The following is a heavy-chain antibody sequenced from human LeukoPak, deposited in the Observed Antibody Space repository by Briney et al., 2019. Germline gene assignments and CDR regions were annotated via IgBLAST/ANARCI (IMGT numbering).Heavy chain of an antibody. V-gene: IGHV3-30*02. CDR3: AKHTASDS. CDR2: IRHDGSNK. J-gene: IGHJ5*01. D-gene: IGHD2-2*02. CDR1: GFSFSSFG. Sequence: GGSLRLSSSASGFSFSSFGMHWVRQAPGKGLEWVAFIRHDGSNKFYGDSVRGRFTISRDNSENTLYLQMNSLRTDDTAFYYCAKHTASDSWGHGTLVTVSS.